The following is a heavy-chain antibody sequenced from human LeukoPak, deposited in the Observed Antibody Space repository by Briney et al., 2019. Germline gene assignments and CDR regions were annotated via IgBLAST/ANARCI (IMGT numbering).Heavy chain of an antibody. CDR1: GFTVSSNY. Sequence: GGSLRLSCAASGFTVSSNYMSWVRQAPGKGLGWVSVIYSGGSTYYADSVKGRFTISRDNSKNTLYLQMNSLRAEDTAVYYCAREDDYGGNFDYWGQGTLVTVSS. CDR3: AREDDYGGNFDY. J-gene: IGHJ4*02. CDR2: IYSGGST. D-gene: IGHD4-23*01. V-gene: IGHV3-66*02.